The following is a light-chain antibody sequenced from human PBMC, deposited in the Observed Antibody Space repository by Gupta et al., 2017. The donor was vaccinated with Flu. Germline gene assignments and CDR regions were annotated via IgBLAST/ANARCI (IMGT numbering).Light chain of an antibody. CDR1: VIIYYN. Sequence: EIVMTQSPDTLSVSPGEGATLSCRASVIIYYNLAWYQQKPGQAPRLLMSGTSTRASGIPARFNGSGSGTEFTLTISSLQSEEFAVYYCQHGHNCPYTFGQGTKVEIK. J-gene: IGKJ2*01. CDR2: GTS. CDR3: QHGHNCPYT. V-gene: IGKV3-15*01.